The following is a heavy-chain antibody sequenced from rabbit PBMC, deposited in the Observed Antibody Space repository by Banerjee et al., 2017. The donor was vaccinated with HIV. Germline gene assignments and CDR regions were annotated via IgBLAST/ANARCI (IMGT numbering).Heavy chain of an antibody. CDR2: IYTNSGST. CDR1: GFSFSSGYY. Sequence: QSLEESGGGLVKPGPSLTLTCKASGFSFSSGYYMCWVRQAPGKGLEWIGCIYTNSGSTWYASWVISRFTITRSTNQNTVTLQMTSLTAADTATYFCAREVYYIYGFLSHVYAPYGMDLWGQGTLVTVS. V-gene: IGHV1S43*01. D-gene: IGHD6-1*01. J-gene: IGHJ6*01. CDR3: AREVYYIYGFLSHVYAPYGMDL.